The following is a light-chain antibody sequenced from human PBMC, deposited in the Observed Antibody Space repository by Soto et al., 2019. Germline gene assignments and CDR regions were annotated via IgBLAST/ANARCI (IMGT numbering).Light chain of an antibody. CDR1: SSDVGGYIY. J-gene: IGLJ1*01. CDR3: CSYAGSYYV. V-gene: IGLV2-11*01. CDR2: DVS. Sequence: QSALTQPRSVSGSPGQSVTISCTGTSSDVGGYIYVSWYQQHPGKAPKLMIYDVSKRPSGVPDRFSGSKSGNTASLTISGLQAEDEADYYCCSYAGSYYVFGTGTKVTV.